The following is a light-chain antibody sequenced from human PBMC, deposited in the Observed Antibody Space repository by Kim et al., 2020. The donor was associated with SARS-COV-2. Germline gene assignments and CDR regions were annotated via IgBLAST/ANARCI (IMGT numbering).Light chain of an antibody. CDR2: LKHDGTY. J-gene: IGLJ3*02. Sequence: SSVTLTCSLSSGHRSYIIAWHQQQPGEAPHYLMKLKHDGTYNKGSGVPDRFSGSSSGADRHLTNSNVQAEDEADYYCETWDSDSGVFGGGTQLTVL. CDR1: SGHRSYI. CDR3: ETWDSDSGV. V-gene: IGLV4-60*03.